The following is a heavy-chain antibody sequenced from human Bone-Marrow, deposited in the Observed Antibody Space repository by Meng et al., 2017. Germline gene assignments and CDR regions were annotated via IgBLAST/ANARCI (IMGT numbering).Heavy chain of an antibody. D-gene: IGHD3-22*01. CDR1: GSTFSSYS. Sequence: GGSLRLSCAASGSTFSSYSMNWVRQAPGKGLEWVSSISSSSSYIYYADSVKGRFTISRDNAKNSLYLQMNSLRAEDTAVYYCARDYDSSGYCDYWGQGTLVTVSS. CDR3: ARDYDSSGYCDY. J-gene: IGHJ4*02. V-gene: IGHV3-21*01. CDR2: ISSSSSYI.